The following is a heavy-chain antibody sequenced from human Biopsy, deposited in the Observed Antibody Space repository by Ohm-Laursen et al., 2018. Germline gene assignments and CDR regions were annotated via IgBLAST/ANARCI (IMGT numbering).Heavy chain of an antibody. D-gene: IGHD3-3*01. J-gene: IGHJ6*02. CDR2: IKPYNGDT. V-gene: IGHV1-2*02. CDR3: ATRGGDDFWSGHYSEIYYYYTLDV. Sequence: SVKVSCKASGYTYPDYYVHWVRQAPGQGLEWMGWIKPYNGDTDYSQRFQGRVTLAWDRSTSTGYMEVSSLRSGDTALYYCATRGGDDFWSGHYSEIYYYYTLDVWGQGTTVTVSS. CDR1: GYTYPDYY.